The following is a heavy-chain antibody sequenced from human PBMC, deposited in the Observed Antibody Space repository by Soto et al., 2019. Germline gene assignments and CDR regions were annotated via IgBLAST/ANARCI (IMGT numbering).Heavy chain of an antibody. CDR3: ARALRVVVAATGGGVFDY. CDR2: INAGNGNT. D-gene: IGHD2-15*01. Sequence: ASVKVSCKASGYTFTSYAMHWVRQAPGQRLEWMGWINAGNGNTKYSQKFQGRVTITRDTSASTAYMELSSLRSEDTAVYYCARALRVVVAATGGGVFDYWGQGTLVTVSS. V-gene: IGHV1-3*01. J-gene: IGHJ4*02. CDR1: GYTFTSYA.